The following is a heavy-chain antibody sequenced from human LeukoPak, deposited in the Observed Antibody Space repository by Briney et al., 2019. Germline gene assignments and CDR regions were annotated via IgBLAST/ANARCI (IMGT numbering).Heavy chain of an antibody. CDR3: ARDHTNDYSFNY. V-gene: IGHV1-46*01. CDR1: GYAFISYY. J-gene: IGHJ4*02. Sequence: ASVKVSCKASGYAFISYYIHWVRQAPGQGLEWMGIINPSGGSTNYAQKFQGRVTMTRDMSTSTVYMELSSLRPEDTAVYYCARDHTNDYSFNYWGQGTLVTVSS. CDR2: INPSGGST. D-gene: IGHD2-15*01.